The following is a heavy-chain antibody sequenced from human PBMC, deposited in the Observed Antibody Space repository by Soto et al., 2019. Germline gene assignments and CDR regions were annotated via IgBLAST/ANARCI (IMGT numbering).Heavy chain of an antibody. CDR2: IYWDDDE. Sequence: QITLKESGPTQVKPTQTLTLTCSFSGFSLNTDGEGVGWVRQPPGEALEWLALIYWDDDERYSPSLKTRLTITKDPSKNQVVHIMTNMDPVDTATYYCEHSRNLITEDAQVGDFDYWGQGTLVTVSS. CDR3: EHSRNLITEDAQVGDFDY. V-gene: IGHV2-5*02. CDR1: GFSLNTDGEG. D-gene: IGHD3-10*01. J-gene: IGHJ4*02.